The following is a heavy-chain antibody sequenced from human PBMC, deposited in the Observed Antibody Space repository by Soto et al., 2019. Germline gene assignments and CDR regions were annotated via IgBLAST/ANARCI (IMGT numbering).Heavy chain of an antibody. CDR2: IIPILGIA. J-gene: IGHJ1*01. D-gene: IGHD3-3*01. CDR1: GGTFSSYT. V-gene: IGHV1-69*02. Sequence: QVQLVQSGAEVKKPGSSVKVSCKASGGTFSSYTISWVRQAPGQGLEWMGRIIPILGIANYAQKFQGRVTITADKSTSTAYMELSSLRSGDTAVYYGVVERLSEYFQLWGQGTLVTVSS. CDR3: VVERLSEYFQL.